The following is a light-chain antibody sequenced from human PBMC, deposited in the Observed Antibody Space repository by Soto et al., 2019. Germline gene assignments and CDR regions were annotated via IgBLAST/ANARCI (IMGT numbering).Light chain of an antibody. V-gene: IGLV2-8*01. CDR2: DVS. CDR1: SSDVGGYDY. Sequence: QSALTQPPSASGSPGQSVTISCTGTSSDVGGYDYVSWYQQYPGKAPKLIIYDVSKRPSGVPDRFSGSKSGNTASLTVSGLQAVDETDYYCSSFAGSKTYVFGTGTKLTVL. J-gene: IGLJ1*01. CDR3: SSFAGSKTYV.